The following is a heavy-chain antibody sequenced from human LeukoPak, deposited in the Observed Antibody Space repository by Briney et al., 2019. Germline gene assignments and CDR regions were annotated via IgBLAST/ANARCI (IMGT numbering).Heavy chain of an antibody. Sequence: GGSLRLSCAASGFTFSSYWTSWVRQAPGKGLEWVAVISYDGSNKYYADSVKGRFTISRDNSKNTLYLQMNSLRAEDTAVYYCAKDGGPYYYGSGSLKDWGQGTLVTVSS. CDR1: GFTFSSYW. V-gene: IGHV3-30*18. CDR2: ISYDGSNK. J-gene: IGHJ4*02. D-gene: IGHD3-10*01. CDR3: AKDGGPYYYGSGSLKD.